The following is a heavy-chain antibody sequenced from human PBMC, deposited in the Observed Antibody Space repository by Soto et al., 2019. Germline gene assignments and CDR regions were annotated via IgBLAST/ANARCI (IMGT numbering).Heavy chain of an antibody. CDR3: ARVGGPVTTFYYYGMDV. J-gene: IGHJ6*02. CDR2: ISAYNGNT. D-gene: IGHD4-4*01. Sequence: ASVRVSCKASGYTFTSYGISWVRQAPGQGLEWMGWISAYNGNTNYAQKLQGRVTMTTDTSTSTAYMELRSLRSDDTAVYYCARVGGPVTTFYYYGMDVWGQGTTVTVSS. V-gene: IGHV1-18*01. CDR1: GYTFTSYG.